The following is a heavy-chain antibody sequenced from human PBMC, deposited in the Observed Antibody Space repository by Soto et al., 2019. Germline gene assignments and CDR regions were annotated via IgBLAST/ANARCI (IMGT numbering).Heavy chain of an antibody. J-gene: IGHJ6*02. Sequence: SVKVSCKASGGTFSSYAISWVRQAPGQGLEWMGGIIPIFGTANYAQKFQGRVTITADESTSTAYMELSSLRSEDTAVYYCARAAAADPLYYYYGMDVWGQGTKVTVSS. CDR3: ARAAAADPLYYYYGMDV. CDR2: IIPIFGTA. V-gene: IGHV1-69*13. D-gene: IGHD6-13*01. CDR1: GGTFSSYA.